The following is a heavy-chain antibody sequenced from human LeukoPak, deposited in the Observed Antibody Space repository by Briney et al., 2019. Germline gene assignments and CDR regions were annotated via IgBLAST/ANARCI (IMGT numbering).Heavy chain of an antibody. D-gene: IGHD5-18*01. CDR2: IYPGDSDT. Sequence: PGESLKISCKGSGYRFTSFWIGWVRQVPGKGLECMGIIYPGDSDTKYSPSFQGQVTISVDKSISTAYLQWSSLKASDTAIYYCARHVGGYTYGYPDYWGQGTLVTVSS. J-gene: IGHJ4*02. CDR3: ARHVGGYTYGYPDY. V-gene: IGHV5-51*01. CDR1: GYRFTSFW.